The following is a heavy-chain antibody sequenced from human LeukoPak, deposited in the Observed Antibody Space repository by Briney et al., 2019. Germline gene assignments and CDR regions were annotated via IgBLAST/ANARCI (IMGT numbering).Heavy chain of an antibody. CDR1: GGSISSSY. CDR3: AGAPYYYYGMDV. Sequence: SETLSLTCTVSGGSISSSYWSWIRQSPGKGLEWIGYIYYSGSTNYNPSLKSRVTILVDTSKNQFSLNLDSVTAADTAVYYCAGAPYYYYGMDVWGQGTTVTVSS. J-gene: IGHJ6*02. CDR2: IYYSGST. V-gene: IGHV4-59*08.